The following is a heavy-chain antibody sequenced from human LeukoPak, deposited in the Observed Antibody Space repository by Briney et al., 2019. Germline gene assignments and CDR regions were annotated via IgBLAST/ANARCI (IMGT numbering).Heavy chain of an antibody. D-gene: IGHD6-19*01. CDR1: RFTFSSYA. J-gene: IGHJ4*02. Sequence: GGSLRLSCAASRFTFSSYAMSWVRQAPGKGLEWVSAISGSGGSTYYADSVKGRFTISRDNSKNTLYLQMNSLRAEDTAVYYCAKVEQWLVLSYFDYWGQGTLVTVSS. CDR3: AKVEQWLVLSYFDY. V-gene: IGHV3-23*01. CDR2: ISGSGGST.